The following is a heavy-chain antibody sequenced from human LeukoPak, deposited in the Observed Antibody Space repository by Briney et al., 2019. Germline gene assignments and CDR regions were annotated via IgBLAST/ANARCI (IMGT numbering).Heavy chain of an antibody. D-gene: IGHD3-22*01. Sequence: GGSLRLSCAASGFTFSSYWMHWVRQAPGKGLEWVAAISSDATNKYYADSVRGRFTISRDNSQNTLFLQMNSLRPEDTAVHYCAKEGGYYDSSSHFHFDYWGQGILVTVSS. CDR3: AKEGGYYDSSSHFHFDY. CDR2: ISSDATNK. CDR1: GFTFSSYW. J-gene: IGHJ4*02. V-gene: IGHV3-30*18.